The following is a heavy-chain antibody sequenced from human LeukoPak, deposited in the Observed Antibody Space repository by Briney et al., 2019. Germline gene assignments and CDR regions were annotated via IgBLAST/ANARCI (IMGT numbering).Heavy chain of an antibody. CDR3: ARVHYYGSGEEIDP. CDR1: GGSISSGGYL. D-gene: IGHD3-10*01. J-gene: IGHJ5*02. V-gene: IGHV4-31*03. Sequence: SETLSLTCTVSGGSISSGGYLWSWIRQNPGKGLEWIGYIYHGGNTYYNPSLKSRVTISVDTTKNQFSLKLSSVTAADTAVYYCARVHYYGSGEEIDPWGQGTLVTVSS. CDR2: IYHGGNT.